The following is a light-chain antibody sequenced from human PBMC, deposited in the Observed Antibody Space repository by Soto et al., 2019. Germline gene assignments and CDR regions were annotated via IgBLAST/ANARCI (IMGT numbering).Light chain of an antibody. CDR2: EVS. V-gene: IGLV2-14*01. J-gene: IGLJ3*02. Sequence: QSALTQPASVSGSPGQSINISCTGTSSDVGVYNYVSWYQQHPGKAPKLMIYEVSNRPSGVSNRFSGSKSGNTASLTISGLQAEDEADYYCSSYTSSSTWVFGGRTKVTVL. CDR3: SSYTSSSTWV. CDR1: SSDVGVYNY.